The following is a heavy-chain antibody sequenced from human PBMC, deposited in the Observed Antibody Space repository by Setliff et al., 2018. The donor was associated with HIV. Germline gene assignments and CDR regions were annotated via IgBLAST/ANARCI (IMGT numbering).Heavy chain of an antibody. CDR2: ISGSGSTI. CDR3: AKELEKGLWYGDHYFYYGMDV. V-gene: IGHV3-23*01. Sequence: PGGSLRLSCAASGFTFSSYSMTWVRQAPGKGLEWVSSISGSGSTIYYADSVKGRFTISRDNSKNILYLQMSSLRVEDTALYYCAKELEKGLWYGDHYFYYGMDVWGQGTTVTVSS. D-gene: IGHD3-10*01. CDR1: GFTFSSYS. J-gene: IGHJ6*02.